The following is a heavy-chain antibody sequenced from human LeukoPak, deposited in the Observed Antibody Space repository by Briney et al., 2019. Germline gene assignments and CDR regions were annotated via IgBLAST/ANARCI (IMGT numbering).Heavy chain of an antibody. D-gene: IGHD3-9*01. J-gene: IGHJ4*02. CDR3: ARLPYDNHFDY. Sequence: PSETLSLTCTVSGGSISSYYWSWIRQPPGKGLEWIGYIYYSGSTSYNPSLKSRVTISVDTSKNQFSLKLSSVTAADTAVYYCARLPYDNHFDYWGQGTLVTVSS. CDR2: IYYSGST. V-gene: IGHV4-59*08. CDR1: GGSISSYY.